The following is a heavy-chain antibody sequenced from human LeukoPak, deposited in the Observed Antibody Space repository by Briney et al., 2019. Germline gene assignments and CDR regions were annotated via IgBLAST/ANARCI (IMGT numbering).Heavy chain of an antibody. CDR2: ISTDGIST. J-gene: IGHJ4*02. D-gene: IGHD4-17*01. CDR3: ARARYGDYGPDY. V-gene: IGHV3-74*01. Sequence: GGSLRLSCAASGFTFSSYWMHWVRQAPWKGLVWVSRISTDGISTSYADSVKGRFTISRDNAKNTLYLQMTSLRAEDTAVYYCARARYGDYGPDYWGQGTLVTVSS. CDR1: GFTFSSYW.